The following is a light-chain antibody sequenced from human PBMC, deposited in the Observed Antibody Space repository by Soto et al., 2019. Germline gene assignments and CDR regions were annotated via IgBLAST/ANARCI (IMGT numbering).Light chain of an antibody. J-gene: IGKJ2*01. V-gene: IGKV3-20*01. CDR1: QSVSSSY. Sequence: EIVLTQSPGTLSLSPGERATLSCRASQSVSSSYLAWYQQKPGQAPRLLIYGASSRATGIPDRFSGSESGTDFTLTISRLEPEDFAVYYCQQYASSLVYTFGQGTKLAIK. CDR3: QQYASSLVYT. CDR2: GAS.